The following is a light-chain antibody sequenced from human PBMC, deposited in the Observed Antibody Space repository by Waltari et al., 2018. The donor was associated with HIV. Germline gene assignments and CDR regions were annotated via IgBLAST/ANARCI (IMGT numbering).Light chain of an antibody. V-gene: IGLV1-44*01. CDR2: TDN. CDR1: SSNIGRNT. J-gene: IGLJ3*02. Sequence: QSVLTQPPSVSGTPGQRVTISCSGASSNIGRNTVNWFQLLPGTAPKLLIYTDNQRPPGVPDRFSGSKSGTSASLAISGLQSEDEADYFCAAWDDSLNGLWVFGGGTKLTVL. CDR3: AAWDDSLNGLWV.